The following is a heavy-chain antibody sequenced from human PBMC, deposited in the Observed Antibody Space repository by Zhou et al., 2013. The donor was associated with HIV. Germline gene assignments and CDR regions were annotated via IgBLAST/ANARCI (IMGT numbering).Heavy chain of an antibody. J-gene: IGHJ4*02. CDR3: ATDRGITFGGVIVIQPTLNY. D-gene: IGHD3-16*02. CDR2: FDPEDGET. Sequence: QVQLVQSGAEVKKPGASVKVSCKVSGYTLSELSMHWVRQAPGKGLEWMGGFDPEDGETIYAQKFQGRVTMTEDTSTDTAYMELSSLRSEDTAVYYCATDRGITFGGVIVIQPTLNYWGQGTLVTVSS. V-gene: IGHV1-24*01. CDR1: GYTLSELS.